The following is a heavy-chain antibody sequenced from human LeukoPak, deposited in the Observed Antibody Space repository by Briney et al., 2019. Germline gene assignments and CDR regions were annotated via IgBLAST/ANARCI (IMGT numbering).Heavy chain of an antibody. J-gene: IGHJ4*02. CDR1: GYTFTGYY. D-gene: IGHD3-22*01. CDR2: INPNSGGT. V-gene: IGHV1-2*02. Sequence: ASVKVSCKASGYTFTGYYMHWVRQAPGQGLEWMGWINPNSGGTNYAQKFQGRVTMTRDTSISTAYMELSRLRSDDTAVYYCARDQMINYYDSSGFVYWGQGTLVTVSS. CDR3: ARDQMINYYDSSGFVY.